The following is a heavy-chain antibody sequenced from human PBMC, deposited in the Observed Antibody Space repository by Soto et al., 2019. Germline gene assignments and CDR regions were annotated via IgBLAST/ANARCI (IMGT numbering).Heavy chain of an antibody. CDR2: IYYSGST. Sequence: SETLSLTCTVSGGSISSYYWSWLRQPPGKGLEWIGYIYYSGSTNYNPSLKSRVTISVDTSKNQFSLKLSSVTAADTAVYYCARDRCGGVFYSYLGRAFENWGQGTMVTVSS. CDR1: GGSISSYY. J-gene: IGHJ3*02. CDR3: ARDRCGGVFYSYLGRAFEN. D-gene: IGHD2-21*01. V-gene: IGHV4-59*01.